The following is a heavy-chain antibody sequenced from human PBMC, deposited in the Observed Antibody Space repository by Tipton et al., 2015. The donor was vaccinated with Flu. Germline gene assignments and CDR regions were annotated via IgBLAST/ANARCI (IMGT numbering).Heavy chain of an antibody. J-gene: IGHJ3*02. CDR3: ARVGRELLNAFDI. Sequence: LSCAVYGGSFSGYYWSWIRQPPGKGLEWIGEINHSGRTNYNPSLKSRVTISVDTSKNQFSLKLSSVTAADTAVYYCARVGRELLNAFDIWGQGTMVTVSS. CDR1: GGSFSGYY. D-gene: IGHD1-26*01. V-gene: IGHV4-34*01. CDR2: INHSGRT.